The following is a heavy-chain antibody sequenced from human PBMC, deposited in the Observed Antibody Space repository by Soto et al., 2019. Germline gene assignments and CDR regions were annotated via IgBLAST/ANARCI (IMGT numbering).Heavy chain of an antibody. CDR3: ATGLRTGNYGMDV. D-gene: IGHD3-10*01. CDR1: GGTFSNDA. Sequence: QEQLVQAGAEVKKPGSSVRISCRASGGTFSNDAVSWVRQAPGHGLQWMGGIIPIFGTTHYAQKLQGRVTINADEATATAYMELRSVTSEDTAVYYCATGLRTGNYGMDVWGQGTEVTVSS. V-gene: IGHV1-69*01. J-gene: IGHJ6*02. CDR2: IIPIFGTT.